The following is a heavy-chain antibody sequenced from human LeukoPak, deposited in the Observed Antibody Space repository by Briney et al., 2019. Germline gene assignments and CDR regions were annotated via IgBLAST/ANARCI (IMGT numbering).Heavy chain of an antibody. D-gene: IGHD4-23*01. CDR1: GFTVSSNY. CDR3: ARAYGGNSGAFDY. Sequence: GGSLRLSCAASGFTVSSNYMSWVRQAPGKELEWVSVIYSGGSTYYADSVKGRFTISRDNSKNTLYLQMNSLRAEATAVYYCARAYGGNSGAFDYWGQGTLVTVSS. CDR2: IYSGGST. J-gene: IGHJ4*02. V-gene: IGHV3-53*01.